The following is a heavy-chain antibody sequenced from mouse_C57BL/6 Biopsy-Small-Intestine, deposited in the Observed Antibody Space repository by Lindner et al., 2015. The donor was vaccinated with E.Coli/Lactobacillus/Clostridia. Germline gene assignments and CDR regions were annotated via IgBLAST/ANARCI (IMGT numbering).Heavy chain of an antibody. CDR1: GGTFGSYA. CDR2: IIPIFDTT. CDR3: ARDSSSSRTHNWFDP. V-gene: IGHV1-4*01. Sequence: SVKVSCKASGGTFGSYAIAWVRQAPGQGLEWVGRIIPIFDTTNYAQKFQGRVSITADKSTSTAYMELSSLRSEDSAVYYCARDSSSSRTHNWFDPWGQGTLVTVS. D-gene: IGHD4-1*02. J-gene: IGHJ3*01.